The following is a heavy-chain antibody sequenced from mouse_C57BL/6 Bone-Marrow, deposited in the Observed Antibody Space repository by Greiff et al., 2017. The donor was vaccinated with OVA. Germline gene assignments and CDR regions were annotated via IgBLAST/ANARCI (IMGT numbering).Heavy chain of an antibody. V-gene: IGHV3-6*01. CDR2: ISYDGSN. Sequence: ESGPGLVKPSQSLSLTCSVTGYSITSGYYWNWIRQFPGNKLEWMGYISYDGSNNYNPSLKNRISITRDTSKNQFFLKLNSVTTEDTATYYCALPPFAYWGQGTLVTVSA. J-gene: IGHJ3*01. CDR3: ALPPFAY. CDR1: GYSITSGYY.